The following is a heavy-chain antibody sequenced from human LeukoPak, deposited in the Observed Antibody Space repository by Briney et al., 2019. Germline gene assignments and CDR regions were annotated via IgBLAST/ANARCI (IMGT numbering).Heavy chain of an antibody. V-gene: IGHV4-4*07. J-gene: IGHJ4*02. CDR1: GGSISRYY. Sequence: PSETLSLTCTVSGGSISRYYWSWMRQPAGKGLEWIGRISHSGTTNYNPSLKSRLTMSVDTSKNQSSLRLSSVTAADAAVYYCARDSGSGDFDYWGQGTLVTVSS. CDR3: ARDSGSGDFDY. CDR2: ISHSGTT. D-gene: IGHD3-10*01.